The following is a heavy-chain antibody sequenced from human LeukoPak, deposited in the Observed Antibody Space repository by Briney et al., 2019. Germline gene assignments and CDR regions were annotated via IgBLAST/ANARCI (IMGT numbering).Heavy chain of an antibody. Sequence: GALRLSCAASGFTFSSYSMNWVRQAPGKGLEWVSSISSSSSYIYYADSVKGRFTISRDNAKNSLYLQMNSLRAEDTAVYYCASGAGGAVAGTKSTARVYYWGQGTLVTVSS. J-gene: IGHJ4*02. CDR2: ISSSSSYI. V-gene: IGHV3-21*01. D-gene: IGHD6-19*01. CDR1: GFTFSSYS. CDR3: ASGAGGAVAGTKSTARVYY.